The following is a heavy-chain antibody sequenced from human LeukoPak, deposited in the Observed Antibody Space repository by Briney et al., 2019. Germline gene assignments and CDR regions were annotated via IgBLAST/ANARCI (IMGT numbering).Heavy chain of an antibody. D-gene: IGHD1-14*01. V-gene: IGHV3-7*05. CDR1: EFTFSDYW. CDR2: IKQDGSEK. Sequence: GGSLRHSSAASEFTFSDYWMNWVRQAPGKGLEWVANIKQDGSEKYYVDSVKGRFTISRDNAKNSLYLQMNSLRAEDTAVYYCATGINYWGQGPVVTVSS. J-gene: IGHJ4*02. CDR3: ATGINY.